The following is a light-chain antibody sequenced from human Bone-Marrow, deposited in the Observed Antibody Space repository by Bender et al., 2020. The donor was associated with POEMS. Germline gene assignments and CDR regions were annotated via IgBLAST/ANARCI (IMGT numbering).Light chain of an antibody. CDR2: EAT. J-gene: IGLJ1*01. CDR3: CSFIGNNSYV. V-gene: IGLV2-23*01. CDR1: APGSFLT. Sequence: QSALTQPASVSGSPGQSLTFSCSAPGSFLTVSWYQQQPDRAPKVLLFEATRRPSGVSDRFSGYVSGATASLTISGLQPEDEADYFCCSFIGNNSYVFGPVTSITVL.